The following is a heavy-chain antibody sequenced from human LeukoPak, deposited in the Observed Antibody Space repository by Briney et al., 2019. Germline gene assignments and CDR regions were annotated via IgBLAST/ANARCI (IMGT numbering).Heavy chain of an antibody. J-gene: IGHJ6*03. CDR3: ARRGGTMVRGVITYYYYMDV. Sequence: GGSLRLSCAASGFTFSSYWMSWVRQAPGKGLEWVANIKQDGSEKYYVDSVKGRFTISRDNAKNSLYLQMNSLRAEDTAVYYCARRGGTMVRGVITYYYYMDVWGKGTTVTVSS. D-gene: IGHD3-10*01. CDR1: GFTFSSYW. V-gene: IGHV3-7*01. CDR2: IKQDGSEK.